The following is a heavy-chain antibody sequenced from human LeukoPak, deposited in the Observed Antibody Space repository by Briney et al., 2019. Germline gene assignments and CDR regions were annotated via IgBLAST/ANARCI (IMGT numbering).Heavy chain of an antibody. Sequence: PSETLSLTCTVSGGSISSYYWSWIRQPPGKGLEWIGYIYYSGSTNYNPSLKSLVTISVDTSKNQFSLKLSSVTAADTAVYYCARSYSSSSGGAFDIWGQGTMVTVSS. D-gene: IGHD6-6*01. V-gene: IGHV4-59*01. CDR3: ARSYSSSSGGAFDI. CDR2: IYYSGST. J-gene: IGHJ3*02. CDR1: GGSISSYY.